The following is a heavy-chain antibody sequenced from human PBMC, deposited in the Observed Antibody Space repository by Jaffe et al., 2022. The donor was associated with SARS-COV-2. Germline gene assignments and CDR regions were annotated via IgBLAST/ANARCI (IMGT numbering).Heavy chain of an antibody. CDR2: INNYGTST. V-gene: IGHV3-74*01. Sequence: EVQLVESGGGFFQPGESLRLSCAASGFTFSDNWMHWVRQGPGKGLVWVSLINNYGTSTIYADSVKGRFTISRDNARNTVYLQINSLRAEDTAQYFCARGGDRNFDFWGQGTLVTVSS. CDR3: ARGGDRNFDF. D-gene: IGHD3-10*01. J-gene: IGHJ4*02. CDR1: GFTFSDNW.